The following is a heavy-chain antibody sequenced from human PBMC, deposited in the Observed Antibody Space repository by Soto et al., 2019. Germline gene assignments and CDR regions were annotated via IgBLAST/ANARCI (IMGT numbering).Heavy chain of an antibody. Sequence: DVQLMESGGCLVQPGGSLRLSCAASGFTFSYYWMTWVRHAPGKGLEWVSNIRRAGGEEHDVDSVQCRFRVYRHTTKESLYLQINSLRIEDTAVYHCARDATYRDSSFYYDVYCTRGQGTMVSVST. CDR1: GFTFSYYW. V-gene: IGHV3-7*05. J-gene: IGHJ3*01. CDR3: ARDATYRDSSFYYDVYCT. D-gene: IGHD3-22*01. CDR2: IRRAGGEE.